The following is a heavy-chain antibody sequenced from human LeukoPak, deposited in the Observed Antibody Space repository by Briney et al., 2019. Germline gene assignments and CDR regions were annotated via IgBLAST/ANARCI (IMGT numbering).Heavy chain of an antibody. CDR3: AKGNYYDSSAYNWFDP. Sequence: GGSLRLSCAASGFTFSSYGMHWVRQAPGKGLEWVAFIRYDGTNKYYAESVKGRFTISRDNSKNTLYVQTNSLRAEDTAVYYCAKGNYYDSSAYNWFDPWGQGTLVTVSS. CDR1: GFTFSSYG. J-gene: IGHJ5*02. V-gene: IGHV3-30*02. D-gene: IGHD3-22*01. CDR2: IRYDGTNK.